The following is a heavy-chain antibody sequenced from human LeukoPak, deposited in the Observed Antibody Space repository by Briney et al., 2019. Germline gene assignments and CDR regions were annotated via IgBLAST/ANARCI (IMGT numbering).Heavy chain of an antibody. Sequence: SETLSLTCTVSGYSISSGYYWCWIRQPPGKGLEWIGIIYHSGSTYYNPSLKGGVTISVDTSKNQFSLKLSSVTAADPAMYYCANSSGSQGLDYWGQGTLVTVSS. CDR1: GYSISSGYY. CDR2: IYHSGST. D-gene: IGHD1-26*01. CDR3: ANSSGSQGLDY. V-gene: IGHV4-38-2*02. J-gene: IGHJ4*02.